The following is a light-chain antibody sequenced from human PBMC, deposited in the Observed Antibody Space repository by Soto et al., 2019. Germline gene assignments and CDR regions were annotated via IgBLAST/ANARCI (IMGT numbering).Light chain of an antibody. Sequence: EIVMAQSPATLSVSPGERATVSCRASQSVSSNLAWYQQKPGQAPRLLISGASTRATAIPARFSGSASGTEFTLTISSLQSEDFALYYCQQYNNWPWTFGQGTKVDIK. CDR1: QSVSSN. CDR2: GAS. V-gene: IGKV3-15*01. J-gene: IGKJ1*01. CDR3: QQYNNWPWT.